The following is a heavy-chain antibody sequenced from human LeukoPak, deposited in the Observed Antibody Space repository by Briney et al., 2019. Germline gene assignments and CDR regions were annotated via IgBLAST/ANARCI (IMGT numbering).Heavy chain of an antibody. V-gene: IGHV1-69*13. CDR3: ARLVVPGASYGMDV. D-gene: IGHD3-10*01. J-gene: IGHJ6*02. CDR1: GGTFSSYA. Sequence: SVKVSCKASGGTFSSYAISWVRQAPGQGLEWMGGIIPIFGTANHAQKFQGRVTITEDESTSTAYMELSSLRSEDTAVYYCARLVVPGASYGMDVWGQGTTVTVSS. CDR2: IIPIFGTA.